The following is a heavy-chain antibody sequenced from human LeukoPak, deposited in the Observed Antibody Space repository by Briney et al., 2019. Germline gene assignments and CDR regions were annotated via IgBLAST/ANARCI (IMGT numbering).Heavy chain of an antibody. CDR3: ARGYCSSTSCYYYFDY. Sequence: GGSLRLSCAASGFTFSSYSMNWVRQAPGKGLEWVSSISSSSSYIYYADSVKGRFTISRDNAKNSLYLQMNSLRAEDTAVYYCARGYCSSTSCYYYFDYWGQGTLVTVSS. CDR2: ISSSSSYI. V-gene: IGHV3-21*01. J-gene: IGHJ4*02. CDR1: GFTFSSYS. D-gene: IGHD2-2*01.